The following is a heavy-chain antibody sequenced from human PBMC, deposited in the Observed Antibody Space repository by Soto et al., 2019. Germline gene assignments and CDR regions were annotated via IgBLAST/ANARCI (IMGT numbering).Heavy chain of an antibody. Sequence: SQTLSLTCAISGDSVASNSAGWNWIRQSPSKGLEWLGRTYYRSNWYNDYAVSVKSRITINADTSRNQFSLQLNSVTPEDTAVYYCARDNTTWYFDYRGQGTLVPVSS. CDR1: GDSVASNSAG. CDR3: ARDNTTWYFDY. D-gene: IGHD2-2*01. CDR2: TYYRSNWYN. J-gene: IGHJ4*02. V-gene: IGHV6-1*01.